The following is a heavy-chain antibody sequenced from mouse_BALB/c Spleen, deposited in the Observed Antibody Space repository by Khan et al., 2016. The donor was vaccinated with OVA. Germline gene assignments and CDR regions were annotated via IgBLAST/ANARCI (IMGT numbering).Heavy chain of an antibody. Sequence: QLEESGPGLVKPSQSLSLTCTVTGYSITSDYAWNWIRQFPGNKLEWMGFISYSGSTSYNPSLKSRISITRDTSKNQSFLQLNSVTTEDTATYYGARGTVGRFANWGKGTLVTVSA. CDR1: GYSITSDYA. J-gene: IGHJ3*01. CDR3: ARGTVGRFAN. CDR2: ISYSGST. V-gene: IGHV3-2*02. D-gene: IGHD1-1*01.